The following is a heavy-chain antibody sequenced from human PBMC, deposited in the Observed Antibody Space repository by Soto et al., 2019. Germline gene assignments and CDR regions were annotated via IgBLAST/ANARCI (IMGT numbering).Heavy chain of an antibody. D-gene: IGHD3-3*01. CDR1: GFTLSSYS. CDR3: ARDRLMEWLHYYYGMDV. J-gene: IGHJ6*02. V-gene: IGHV3-21*01. Sequence: PGGSLRLSCAASGFTLSSYSMNWVRQAPGKGLEWVSSISSSSSYIYYADSVKGRFTISRDNAKNSLYLQMNSLRAEDTAVYYCARDRLMEWLHYYYGMDVWGQGTTVTVSS. CDR2: ISSSSSYI.